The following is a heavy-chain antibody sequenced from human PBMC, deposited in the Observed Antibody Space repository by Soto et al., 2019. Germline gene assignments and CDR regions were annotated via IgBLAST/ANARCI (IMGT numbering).Heavy chain of an antibody. J-gene: IGHJ4*02. CDR1: GFTVSSNY. CDR3: ARGYSYGWYYFDY. Sequence: VGSLRLSCAAFGFTVSSNYMSWVRQAPGKGLEWVSVIYSGGSTYYADSVKGRFTISRDNSKNTLYLQMNSLRAEDTAVYYCARGYSYGWYYFDYWGQGTLVTVSS. V-gene: IGHV3-53*01. D-gene: IGHD5-18*01. CDR2: IYSGGST.